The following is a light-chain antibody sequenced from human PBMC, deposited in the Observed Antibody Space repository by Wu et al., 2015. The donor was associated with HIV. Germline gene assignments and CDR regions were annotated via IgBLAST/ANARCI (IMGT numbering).Light chain of an antibody. V-gene: IGKV1-39*01. J-gene: IGKJ4*01. CDR1: QSISSY. Sequence: DIQMTQSPSSLSASVGDRVTITCRASQSISSYLNWYQQKPGKAPKLLIYAASSLQSGVPSRFSGSGSGTDFTLTISSLQPEDFATYYCQQSYSTPSARRTFGGGTKVEIK. CDR3: QQSYSTPSARRT. CDR2: AAS.